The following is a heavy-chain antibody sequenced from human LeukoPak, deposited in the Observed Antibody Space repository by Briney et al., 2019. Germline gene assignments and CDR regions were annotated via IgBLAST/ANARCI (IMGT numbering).Heavy chain of an antibody. CDR3: GRIGTVGATDF. CDR1: GFTFSSHG. CDR2: LTDSGGHT. D-gene: IGHD1-26*01. Sequence: GGSLRLSCAASGFTFSSHGMIWVRQAPGKGLEWISALTDSGGHTFYSDSVKGRFTISRDNPRNSPYLQMNSLRVEDTAIYYCGRIGTVGATDFWGQGTLVTVSS. V-gene: IGHV3-23*01. J-gene: IGHJ4*02.